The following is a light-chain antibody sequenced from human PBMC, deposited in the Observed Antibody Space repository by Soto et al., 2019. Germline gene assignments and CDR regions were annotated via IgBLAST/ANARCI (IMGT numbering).Light chain of an antibody. Sequence: DIVMTQSPDSLAVSLGERATINCKSSQSIFYSSSNKNYLAWYQLKPGQSPKLLIYWASTREAGVPARFSGGGSETDFTLTISSPQAEDVAVYYCHHYYSGPPSTFGQGTRVDI. V-gene: IGKV4-1*01. CDR2: WAS. J-gene: IGKJ1*01. CDR1: QSIFYSSSNKNY. CDR3: HHYYSGPPST.